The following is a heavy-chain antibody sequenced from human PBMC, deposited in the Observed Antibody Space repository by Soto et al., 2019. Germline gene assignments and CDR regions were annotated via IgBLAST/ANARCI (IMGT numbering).Heavy chain of an antibody. V-gene: IGHV1-18*01. CDR1: GYTFTSYG. J-gene: IGHJ6*02. CDR2: ISAYNGNT. D-gene: IGHD5-18*01. CDR3: ARDSMVTSPGYYYYGMDV. Sequence: QVQLVQSGAEVKKPGASVKVSCKASGYTFTSYGISWVRQAPGQGLEWMGWISAYNGNTNYAQKLQGRVTMTTDTSASTAYMELRSLRSDDTAVYYCARDSMVTSPGYYYYGMDVWGQGTTVTVSS.